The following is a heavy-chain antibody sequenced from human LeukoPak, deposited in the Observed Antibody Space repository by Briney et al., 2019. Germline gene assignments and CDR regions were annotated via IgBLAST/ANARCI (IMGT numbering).Heavy chain of an antibody. J-gene: IGHJ4*02. Sequence: PGGSLRLSCAASGFTFSNYWMHWVRHAPGEGPVWVSRINSDGSSTSYADSVKGRFTISRDNAKNTLYLQMNSLRAEDTAVYYCARDLSGTYYIDHWGQGTLVTVSS. CDR2: INSDGSST. CDR1: GFTFSNYW. D-gene: IGHD1-26*01. CDR3: ARDLSGTYYIDH. V-gene: IGHV3-74*01.